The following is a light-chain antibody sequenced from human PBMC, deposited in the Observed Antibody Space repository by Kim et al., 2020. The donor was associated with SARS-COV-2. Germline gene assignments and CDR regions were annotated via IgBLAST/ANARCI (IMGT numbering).Light chain of an antibody. V-gene: IGKV3-15*01. Sequence: EIVMTQSPATLSVSPGERATLSCRASQSVSSYLAWYHQKPGQAPRLLIYGASTRATGVPARFSGSGSGTEFTLTISSLQAEDFAFYYCQQNDSSPITFGGGTQLEIK. CDR3: QQNDSSPIT. CDR1: QSVSSY. CDR2: GAS. J-gene: IGKJ4*01.